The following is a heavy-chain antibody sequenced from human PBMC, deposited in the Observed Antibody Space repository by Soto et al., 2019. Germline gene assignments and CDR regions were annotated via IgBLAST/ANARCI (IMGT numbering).Heavy chain of an antibody. J-gene: IGHJ4*02. Sequence: ASVKVSCKASGYTFSNYYMHWVRHAPGQGLEWMGGINPNGDTTYYAQKFLGRLTVTRDTSTSTVYMELSSLRSDDTAVYYCAREGATAAKMFDYWGQGTLVTVSS. CDR3: AREGATAAKMFDY. CDR2: INPNGDTT. D-gene: IGHD2-2*01. CDR1: GYTFSNYY. V-gene: IGHV1-46*01.